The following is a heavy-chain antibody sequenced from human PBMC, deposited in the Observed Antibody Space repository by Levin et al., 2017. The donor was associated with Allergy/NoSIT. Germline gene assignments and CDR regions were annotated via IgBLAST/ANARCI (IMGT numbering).Heavy chain of an antibody. V-gene: IGHV3-7*01. CDR3: ATWGGNFDY. J-gene: IGHJ4*02. D-gene: IGHD2-21*01. Sequence: GGSLRLSCVASGFTFSSYWMTWVRQAPGKGLEWVANIKQDGREKYYVDSVKGRFTISRDNAKNLLFLEMNSLRAEDTAVYYCATWGGNFDYWGQGTLVTVSS. CDR1: GFTFSSYW. CDR2: IKQDGREK.